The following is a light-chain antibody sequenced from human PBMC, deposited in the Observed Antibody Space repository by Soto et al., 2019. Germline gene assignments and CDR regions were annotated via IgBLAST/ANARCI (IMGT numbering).Light chain of an antibody. CDR2: AAS. V-gene: IGKV1-6*01. CDR1: RDIGSE. Sequence: ATKMTQSPSSLSASVGDRIAITCLASRDIGSELSWYQQKPGKAPKLLLYAASNLQSGVPSRFRGSRSGTEFTLTVSSLQPEDFATYYCLQDNNDSPTFGQGTKVDIK. J-gene: IGKJ1*01. CDR3: LQDNNDSPT.